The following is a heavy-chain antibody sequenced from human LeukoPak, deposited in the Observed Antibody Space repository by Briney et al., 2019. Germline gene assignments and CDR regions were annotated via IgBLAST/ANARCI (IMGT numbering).Heavy chain of an antibody. CDR3: AKDRGSSGWSGVDH. Sequence: GGSLRLSCAASGFTFSGYGIHWVRQAPAKGLECVAFIRNDGNNKYYADSVKGRFTISRDNSKNTLYLQMTSLRVEDTAVYYCAKDRGSSGWSGVDHWGQGTLVTVSS. D-gene: IGHD6-19*01. V-gene: IGHV3-30*02. J-gene: IGHJ4*02. CDR2: IRNDGNNK. CDR1: GFTFSGYG.